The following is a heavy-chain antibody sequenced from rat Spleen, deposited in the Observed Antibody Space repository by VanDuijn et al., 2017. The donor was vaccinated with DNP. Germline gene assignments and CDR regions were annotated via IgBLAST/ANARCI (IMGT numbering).Heavy chain of an antibody. V-gene: IGHV2-6*01. CDR2: ISSGGST. CDR1: GFSLTSYT. D-gene: IGHD1-1*01. CDR3: TRDDSGPYY. J-gene: IGHJ2*01. Sequence: QVQLKESGPGLVQPSQTLSLTCTVSGFSLTSYTLSWVRQPPGKGLEWIAAISSGGSTYYNSALKSRLSISRDTSKSQVFLKMNSLQTEDTAIYFCTRDDSGPYYWGQGVMVTVSS.